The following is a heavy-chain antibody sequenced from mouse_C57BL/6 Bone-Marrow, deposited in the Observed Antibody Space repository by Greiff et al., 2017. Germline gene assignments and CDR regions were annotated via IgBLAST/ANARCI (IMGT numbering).Heavy chain of an antibody. CDR1: GYTFTSYT. J-gene: IGHJ3*01. CDR3: ARTRVAY. V-gene: IGHV1-4*01. Sequence: QVQLQQSGAELARPGDSVKMSCKASGYTFTSYTMHWVNQRPGQGLEWIGYINPSSGYTKYNQKFKDKATLTADKSSSTAYMQLSSLTSEDSAVYYCARTRVAYWGQGTLVTVSA. CDR2: INPSSGYT.